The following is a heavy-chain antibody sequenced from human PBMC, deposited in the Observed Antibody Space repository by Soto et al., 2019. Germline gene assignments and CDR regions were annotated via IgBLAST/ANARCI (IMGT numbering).Heavy chain of an antibody. CDR3: ARVTTTVTAGEAFDI. Sequence: QPGGSLRLSCAASGFTFSSYWMSWVRQAPGKGLEWVANIKQDGSEKYYVDSVKGRFTISRDNAKNSLYLQMNSLRAEDTAVYYCARVTTTVTAGEAFDIWGQGTMVTVSS. CDR2: IKQDGSEK. V-gene: IGHV3-7*01. CDR1: GFTFSSYW. D-gene: IGHD4-17*01. J-gene: IGHJ3*02.